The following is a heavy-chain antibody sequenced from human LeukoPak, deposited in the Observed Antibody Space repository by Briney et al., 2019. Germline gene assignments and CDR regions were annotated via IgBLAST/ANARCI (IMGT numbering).Heavy chain of an antibody. V-gene: IGHV1-8*02. CDR1: GYTFTNYD. D-gene: IGHD3-10*01. CDR2: MNPYSGNT. CDR3: ARMHYYDSGTINWFDP. Sequence: GASVKVSCKASGYTFTNYDINWVRQASGQGLEWMGWMNPYSGNTGYAQKFQGRVTMTRNTSTSTAYMELRSLRSDDTAVYYCARMHYYDSGTINWFDPWGQGTLVTVSS. J-gene: IGHJ5*02.